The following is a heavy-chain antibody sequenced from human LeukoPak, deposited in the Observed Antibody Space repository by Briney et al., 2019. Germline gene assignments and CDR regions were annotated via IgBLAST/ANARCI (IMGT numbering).Heavy chain of an antibody. J-gene: IGHJ4*02. CDR3: ARGKYTSFDN. CDR1: GDSLFTNSVA. V-gene: IGHV6-1*01. CDR2: TYYRSKWSF. D-gene: IGHD2-2*01. Sequence: SQTLSLTCAISGDSLFTNSVAWNWIRQSPSRGLEWLGRTYYRSKWSFDYALSVKSRITTSADTSKNHFSLQLSSVTPDDTALYYCARGKYTSFDNWAQGTLVTVSS.